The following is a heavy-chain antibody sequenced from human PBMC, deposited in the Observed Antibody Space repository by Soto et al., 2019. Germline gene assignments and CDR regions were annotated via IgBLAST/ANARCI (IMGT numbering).Heavy chain of an antibody. J-gene: IGHJ4*02. D-gene: IGHD5-12*01. Sequence: ASVKVSCKASGFTFTSSAVQWVRQARGQRLEWVGWIVVGSGNTNYAQKFQERVTITRDMSTSTAYMELSSLRSEDTAVYYCAAETYSGSRPSFYWGQGTLVTVSS. CDR2: IVVGSGNT. V-gene: IGHV1-58*01. CDR1: GFTFTSSA. CDR3: AAETYSGSRPSFY.